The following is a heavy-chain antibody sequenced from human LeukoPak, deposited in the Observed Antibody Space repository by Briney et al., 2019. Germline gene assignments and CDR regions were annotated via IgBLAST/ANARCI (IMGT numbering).Heavy chain of an antibody. CDR3: VKERPEEYYGSGSYFDY. D-gene: IGHD3-10*01. CDR1: GFTFSSYP. CDR2: ISSNGGST. Sequence: GGSLRLSCAASGFTFSSYPMHWVRQAPGKGLEYVSSISSNGGSTYYANSVKGRFTISRDNSKNTLDLQMGSLRAEDMAVYYCVKERPEEYYGSGSYFDYWGQGTLVTVSS. V-gene: IGHV3-64*01. J-gene: IGHJ4*02.